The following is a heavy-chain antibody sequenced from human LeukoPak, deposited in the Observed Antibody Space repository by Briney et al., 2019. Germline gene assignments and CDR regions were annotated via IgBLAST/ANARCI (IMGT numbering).Heavy chain of an antibody. CDR2: IYHSGST. V-gene: IGHV4-4*02. D-gene: IGHD5-18*01. J-gene: IGHJ4*02. CDR3: AREDYSYGLDY. Sequence: PSGTLSLTCAVSGGSISSSNWWSWVRQPPGKGLEWIGEIYHSGSTNYNPSLKSRLTISVDTSKNQFSLKLSSVTAADTAVYYCAREDYSYGLDYWGQGTLVTVSS. CDR1: GGSISSSNW.